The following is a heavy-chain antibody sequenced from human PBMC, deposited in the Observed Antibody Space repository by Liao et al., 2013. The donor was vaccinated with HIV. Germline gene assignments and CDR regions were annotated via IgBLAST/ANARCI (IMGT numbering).Heavy chain of an antibody. V-gene: IGHV4-61*02. J-gene: IGHJ6*03. CDR3: ARERLGMPDYYYYYYMDV. Sequence: QVQLQESGPGLVKPSQTLSLTCAVSGDSITSGRYHWGWVRQSAGKGLEWLGRISTSGTTNYSPSLKSRVAISADRSENQFSLKLSSVTAADTAVYYCARERLGMPDYYYYYYMDVWGKGTTVTVSS. D-gene: IGHD7-27*01. CDR2: ISTSGTT. CDR1: GDSITSGRYH.